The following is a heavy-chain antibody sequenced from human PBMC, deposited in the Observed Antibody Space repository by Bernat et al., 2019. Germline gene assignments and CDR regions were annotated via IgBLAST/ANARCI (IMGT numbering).Heavy chain of an antibody. J-gene: IGHJ6*03. V-gene: IGHV4-4*02. CDR1: GGSISSSNW. Sequence: QVQLQESGPGLVKPSGTLSLTCAVSGGSISSSNWWSWVRQPPGKGLEWIGEIYPSGRTNYNPSLKSRVTISVDKSKNQFSLKLSSVTAADTAVYYCAKGEAGYYYYYMDVWGKGTTVTVSS. CDR2: IYPSGRT. CDR3: AKGEAGYYYYYMDV.